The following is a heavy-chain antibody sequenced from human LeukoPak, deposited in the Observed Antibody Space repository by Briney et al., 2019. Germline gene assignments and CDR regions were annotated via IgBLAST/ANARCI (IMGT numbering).Heavy chain of an antibody. D-gene: IGHD3-22*01. CDR1: GITLSNYG. CDR3: AKRGVVIRVILVGFHKEAYYFDS. J-gene: IGHJ4*02. CDR2: ISDSGGST. Sequence: GGSLRLSCAVSGITLSNYGMSWVRQAPGKGLEWVAGISDSGGSTKYADSVKGRFTISRDNSKNTLYLQMNSLRVEDTAVYFCAKRGVVIRVILVGFHKEAYYFDSWGQGALVTVSS. V-gene: IGHV3-23*01.